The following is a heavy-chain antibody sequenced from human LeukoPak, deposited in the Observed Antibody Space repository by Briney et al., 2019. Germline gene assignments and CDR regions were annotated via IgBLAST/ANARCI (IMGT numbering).Heavy chain of an antibody. V-gene: IGHV1-24*01. CDR1: GYTLTELS. Sequence: EASVKVSFKVSGYTLTELSMHWVRQAPGKGGEWMGGFDAEDGETIYAQKFQGRVTMTEDTSTDTAYMELSSLRSEDTAVYYCATDRGDYYGSGRGWFDPWGQGTLVTVSS. J-gene: IGHJ5*02. CDR2: FDAEDGET. CDR3: ATDRGDYYGSGRGWFDP. D-gene: IGHD3-10*01.